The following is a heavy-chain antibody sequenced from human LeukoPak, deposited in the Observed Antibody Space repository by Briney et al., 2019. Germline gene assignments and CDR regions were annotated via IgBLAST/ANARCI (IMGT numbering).Heavy chain of an antibody. CDR3: VRGGGMLGSGY. CDR2: IDSSGSTI. J-gene: IGHJ4*02. D-gene: IGHD3-16*01. V-gene: IGHV3-11*01. Sequence: GGSLRLSCAASGFTFSDYYMSWIRQVPGKGLEWLSHIDSSGSTIYYADSVKGRFTISRDNAKTSLYLQMNNLRAEDAAVYYCVRGGGMLGSGYWGQGTLVTVSS. CDR1: GFTFSDYY.